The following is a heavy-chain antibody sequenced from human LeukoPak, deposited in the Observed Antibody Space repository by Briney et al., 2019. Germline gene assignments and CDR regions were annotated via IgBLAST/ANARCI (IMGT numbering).Heavy chain of an antibody. D-gene: IGHD5-18*01. CDR3: VRHAYVDTATDAFDI. CDR2: THPGNPDT. CDR1: QYNNTRYS. Sequence: GESLNLSGKGSQYNNTRYSIGWVRQMTGKCLELNNITHPGNPDTRYKASFQSQHTISADKSISTAYLQWSSLKASDTAMYYCVRHAYVDTATDAFDIWGQGTMVTVSS. J-gene: IGHJ3*02. V-gene: IGHV5-51*01.